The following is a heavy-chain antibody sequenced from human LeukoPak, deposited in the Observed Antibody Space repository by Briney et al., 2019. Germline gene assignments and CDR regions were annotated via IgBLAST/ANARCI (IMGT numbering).Heavy chain of an antibody. Sequence: KPSETLSHTCTVSDGSISSYYWSWIRQPAGKGLEWIGRIYTSGSTNYNPSLKSRVTMSVDTSKNQFSLKLSSVTAADTAVYYCARDRYYDSSGTPFDYWGQGTLVTVSS. J-gene: IGHJ4*02. CDR2: IYTSGST. CDR1: DGSISSYY. D-gene: IGHD3-22*01. CDR3: ARDRYYDSSGTPFDY. V-gene: IGHV4-4*07.